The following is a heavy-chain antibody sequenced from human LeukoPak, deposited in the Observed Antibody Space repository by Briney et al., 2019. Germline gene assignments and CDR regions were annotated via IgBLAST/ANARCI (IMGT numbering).Heavy chain of an antibody. CDR3: ARGVYSSSWYGWFDP. CDR1: GYTFTGYY. V-gene: IGHV1-2*02. J-gene: IGHJ5*02. Sequence: ASVKVSCKASGYTFTGYYMHWVRQAPGQGLEWMGWINPNSGGTNYAQKFQGRVTMTRDTSISTAYMELSRLRSDDTAVDYCARGVYSSSWYGWFDPWGQGTLVTVSS. D-gene: IGHD6-13*01. CDR2: INPNSGGT.